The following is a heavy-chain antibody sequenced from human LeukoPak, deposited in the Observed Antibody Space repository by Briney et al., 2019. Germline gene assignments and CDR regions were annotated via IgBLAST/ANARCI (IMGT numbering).Heavy chain of an antibody. CDR2: IWYDGSHK. V-gene: IGHV3-33*08. CDR3: ARDLLLWFGELSGDSDY. D-gene: IGHD3-10*01. CDR1: GLTFSAYG. Sequence: PGGSLRLSCTASGLTFSAYGMHWVRQAPGKGLEWVADIWYDGSHKYYADSVKGRFTISRDNSKNTLHLQMNSLRAEDTAVYYCARDLLLWFGELSGDSDYWGQGTLVTVSS. J-gene: IGHJ4*02.